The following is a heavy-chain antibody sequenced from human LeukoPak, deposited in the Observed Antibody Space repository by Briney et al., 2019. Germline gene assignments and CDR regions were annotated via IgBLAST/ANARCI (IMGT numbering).Heavy chain of an antibody. Sequence: SETLSLTCTVSGGSISSYYWSWIRQHPGKGLEWFGYIYYSGSTYYNPSLKSRVTISVDTSKNQFSLKLSSVTAADTAVYYCARAGPFSPNYFDYWGQGTLVTVSS. CDR2: IYYSGST. J-gene: IGHJ4*02. D-gene: IGHD3-3*02. V-gene: IGHV4-59*06. CDR1: GGSISSYY. CDR3: ARAGPFSPNYFDY.